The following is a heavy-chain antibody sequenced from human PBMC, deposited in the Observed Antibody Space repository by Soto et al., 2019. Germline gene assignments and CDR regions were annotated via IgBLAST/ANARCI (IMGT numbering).Heavy chain of an antibody. J-gene: IGHJ5*02. V-gene: IGHV1-69*01. D-gene: IGHD3-10*01. CDR2: IIPIFGTA. CDR1: GGTFSSYA. Sequence: QVQLVQSGAEVKKPGSSVKVSCKASGGTFSSYAISWVRQAPGQGLEWMGGIIPIFGTANYAQKFQGRVTITADESTSTAHMELSSLRSEDTAMYYCARAAQHYSIRGVVYWFDPWGQGTLVTVSS. CDR3: ARAAQHYSIRGVVYWFDP.